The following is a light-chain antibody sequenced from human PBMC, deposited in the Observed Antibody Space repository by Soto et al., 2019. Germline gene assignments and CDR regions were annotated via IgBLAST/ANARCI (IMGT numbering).Light chain of an antibody. CDR1: QTISSW. V-gene: IGKV1-5*03. CDR3: QHYNSYSEA. Sequence: DIQMTPSPSSLSASVGDRVTITCRASQTISSWLAWYQQKPGKAPKLLIYKASTLKSGVPSRFSGSGSGTEFTLTISSLQPDDFATYYCQHYNSYSEAFGQGTKV. J-gene: IGKJ1*01. CDR2: KAS.